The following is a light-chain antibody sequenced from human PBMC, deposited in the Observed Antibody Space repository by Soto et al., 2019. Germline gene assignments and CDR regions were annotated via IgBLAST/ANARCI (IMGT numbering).Light chain of an antibody. CDR3: QQFKTYPLT. CDR2: FTS. CDR1: QGISNY. J-gene: IGKJ4*01. V-gene: IGKV1-9*01. Sequence: DIQLTQSPSFLSASVGDRVTITCRASQGISNYLAWYQQEPGKAPKLLIYFTSTLQSGVPSRFSGSGSATDFTLTISSLQPEDFATYFCQQFKTYPLTFGGGTKVEIK.